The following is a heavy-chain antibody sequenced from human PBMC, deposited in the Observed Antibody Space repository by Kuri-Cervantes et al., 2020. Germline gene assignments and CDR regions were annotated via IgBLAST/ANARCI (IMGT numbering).Heavy chain of an antibody. V-gene: IGHV3-48*01. CDR1: GFTFSSYW. D-gene: IGHD4-11*01. Sequence: GESLKISCAASGFTFSSYWMSWVRQAPGKGLEGVSYISSSSSTIYYADSVKGRFTISRDNAKNSLYLQMNSLRAEDTAVYYCARERGNYRAVDNGKDVWGQGTTVTVSS. CDR2: ISSSSSTI. J-gene: IGHJ6*02. CDR3: ARERGNYRAVDNGKDV.